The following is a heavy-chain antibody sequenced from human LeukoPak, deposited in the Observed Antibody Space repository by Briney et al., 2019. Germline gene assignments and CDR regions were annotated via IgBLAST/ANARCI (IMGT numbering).Heavy chain of an antibody. CDR1: TFNFSDYG. V-gene: IGHV3-30*18. Sequence: GGSLRLSCGDSTFNFSDYGMHWVRQAPGKGLEWLALISYDGRTKFYADSLKGRFTISRDISKNTLYLQMNSLRAEDTALYYCAKASYDSSGYLGPLGYWGQGTLVTVSS. D-gene: IGHD3-22*01. J-gene: IGHJ4*02. CDR3: AKASYDSSGYLGPLGY. CDR2: ISYDGRTK.